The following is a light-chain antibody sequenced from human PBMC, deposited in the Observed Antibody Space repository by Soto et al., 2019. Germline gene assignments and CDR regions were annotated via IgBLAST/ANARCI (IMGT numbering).Light chain of an antibody. V-gene: IGKV3-11*01. CDR3: QQRRKWPLT. CDR2: DTS. J-gene: IGKJ4*01. Sequence: EIVLTQSPAALSLSPGERDTLSCRATQSVSGELAWYQQKPGQAPRLLIYDTSNRATGIPARFSGSGSGTDFTLTSHSLEREDFAVYYCQQRRKWPLTFDGGTKVEIK. CDR1: QSVSGE.